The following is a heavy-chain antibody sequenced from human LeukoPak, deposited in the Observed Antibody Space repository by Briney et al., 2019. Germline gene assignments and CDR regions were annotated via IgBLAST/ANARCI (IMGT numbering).Heavy chain of an antibody. CDR2: INPNSGGT. V-gene: IGHV1-2*02. CDR1: GYTFTGYY. J-gene: IGHJ4*02. Sequence: ASVKVSCKASGYTFTGYYMHWVRQAPGQGLEWMGWINPNSGGTNYAQKFQGRVTMTRDTSISTAYMELSRLRSDDTAVYYCASGLGYCSGGSCYLVQRWDQGTLVTVSS. D-gene: IGHD2-15*01. CDR3: ASGLGYCSGGSCYLVQR.